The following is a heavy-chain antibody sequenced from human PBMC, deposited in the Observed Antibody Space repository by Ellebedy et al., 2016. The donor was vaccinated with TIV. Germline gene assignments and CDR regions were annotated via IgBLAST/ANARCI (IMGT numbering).Heavy chain of an antibody. CDR1: GYTFTGYY. V-gene: IGHV1-2*04. Sequence: ASVKVSCKASGYTFTGYYMHWVRQAPGQGLEWMGWINPNSGGTNYAQKFQGWVTMTRDTSISPAYMELSRLRSDDTAVYYCARAGRAYYYDSSAMGGAFDIWGQGTMVTVSS. D-gene: IGHD3-22*01. CDR3: ARAGRAYYYDSSAMGGAFDI. J-gene: IGHJ3*02. CDR2: INPNSGGT.